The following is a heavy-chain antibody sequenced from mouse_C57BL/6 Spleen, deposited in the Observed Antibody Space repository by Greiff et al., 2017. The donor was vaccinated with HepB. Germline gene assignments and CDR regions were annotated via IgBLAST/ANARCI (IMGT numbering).Heavy chain of an antibody. J-gene: IGHJ2*01. Sequence: EVQLQQSGPELVKPGASVKISCKASGYSFTGYYMNWVKQSPEKSLEWIGEINPSTGGTTYNQKFKAKATLTVDKSSSTAYMQLKSLTSEDSAVYDCARSTTHYFDYWGQGTTLTVSS. D-gene: IGHD5-5*01. V-gene: IGHV1-42*01. CDR2: INPSTGGT. CDR3: ARSTTHYFDY. CDR1: GYSFTGYY.